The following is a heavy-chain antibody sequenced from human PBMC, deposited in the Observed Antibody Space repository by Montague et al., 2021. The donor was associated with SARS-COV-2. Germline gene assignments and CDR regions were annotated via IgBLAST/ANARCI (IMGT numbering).Heavy chain of an antibody. CDR1: GASFTGYY. CDR3: TRRLDGFNRDYFDY. J-gene: IGHJ4*02. CDR2: INHSGST. Sequence: SETLSLTCAVYGASFTGYYWSWICQPPGKGLEWIGVINHSGSTSYNPSLRRRVTISVDTSKNQFALMLTSVTAADTAVYYCTRRLDGFNRDYFDYWGQGTLVTVSS. V-gene: IGHV4-34*01. D-gene: IGHD5-24*01.